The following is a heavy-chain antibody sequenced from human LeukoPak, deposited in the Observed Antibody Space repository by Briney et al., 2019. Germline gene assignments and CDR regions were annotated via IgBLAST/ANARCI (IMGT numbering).Heavy chain of an antibody. CDR2: ISSSSSYI. Sequence: GGSLRLSCAASGFTFSSYSMNWVRQAPGKGLEWVSSISSSSSYIYYADSVKGRFTISRDNAKNSLYLQMNSLRAEDTAVHYCARYNYGGNSVSGGAFDIWGQGTMATVSS. J-gene: IGHJ3*02. CDR1: GFTFSSYS. D-gene: IGHD4-23*01. V-gene: IGHV3-21*04. CDR3: ARYNYGGNSVSGGAFDI.